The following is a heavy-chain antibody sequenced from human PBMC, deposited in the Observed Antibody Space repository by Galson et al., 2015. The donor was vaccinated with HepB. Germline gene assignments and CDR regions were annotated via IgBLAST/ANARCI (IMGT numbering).Heavy chain of an antibody. D-gene: IGHD2-2*01. CDR1: GFTFSAYD. CDR3: AKAGCSGAGCYLRYSWIDS. Sequence: SQRLSCAASGFTFSAYDMYWVRQAPGKGLEWVSSITTSSSYIYYADSMRGRFTISRDNAKNSLFLQMDRLRAEDTAVYYCAKAGCSGAGCYLRYSWIDSWGQGTLVTVSS. J-gene: IGHJ5*01. V-gene: IGHV3-21*06. CDR2: ITTSSSYI.